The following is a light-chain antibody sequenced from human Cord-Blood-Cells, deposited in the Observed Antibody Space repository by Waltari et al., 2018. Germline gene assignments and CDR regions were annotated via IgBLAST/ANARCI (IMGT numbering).Light chain of an antibody. CDR3: QQSYSTPIT. CDR1: QSISSY. J-gene: IGKJ5*01. CDR2: AAS. Sequence: DIQMTQSPSSLSASVGDRVTITCRASQSISSYLNWYQPKPGKAPKLLIYAASSWQSGVPSRFSGSGSGTDFTLTISSLQPEDFATYYCQQSYSTPITCGQGTRLEIK. V-gene: IGKV1-39*01.